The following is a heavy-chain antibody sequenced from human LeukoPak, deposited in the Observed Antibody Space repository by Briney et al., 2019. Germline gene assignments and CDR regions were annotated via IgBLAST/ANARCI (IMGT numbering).Heavy chain of an antibody. V-gene: IGHV3-48*04. CDR1: GFTFSSYS. D-gene: IGHD2-15*01. CDR2: ISSSSSTI. J-gene: IGHJ4*02. CDR3: ARGPPLGYCSGGSCYPFDY. Sequence: GGSLRLSCAASGFTFSSYSMNWVRQAPGKGLEWVSYISSSSSTIYYADSVKGRFTISRDNAKNSLYLQMSSLRAEDTAVYYCARGPPLGYCSGGSCYPFDYWGQGTLVTVSS.